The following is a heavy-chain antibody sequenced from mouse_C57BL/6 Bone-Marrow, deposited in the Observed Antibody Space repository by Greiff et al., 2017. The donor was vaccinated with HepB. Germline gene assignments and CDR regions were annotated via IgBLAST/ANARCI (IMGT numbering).Heavy chain of an antibody. J-gene: IGHJ2*01. D-gene: IGHD1-1*01. V-gene: IGHV1-9*01. CDR1: GYTFTSYW. Sequence: QVQLQQPGAELVMPGASVKLSCKASGYTFTSYWMHWVKQRPGHGLEWIGEILPGSGSTNYNEKFKGKATFTADTSSNTAYMQLSSLTTEDSAIYYCARGSPHYWGQGTTLTVSS. CDR3: ARGSPHY. CDR2: ILPGSGST.